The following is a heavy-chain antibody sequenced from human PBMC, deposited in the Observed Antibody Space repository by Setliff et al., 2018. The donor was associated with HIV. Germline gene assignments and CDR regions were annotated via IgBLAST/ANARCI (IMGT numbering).Heavy chain of an antibody. CDR3: ARDSGNYAFDY. CDR2: IDWDGGQ. V-gene: IGHV2-70*17. J-gene: IGHJ4*02. Sequence: ESGPTLVNPTQTLTLTCSFSGFSLSSGGVSVNWIRQPPGKALEWLARIDWDGGQFYSTSLKTRLTISKDTSKKQVILTVANVDPADTATYYCARDSGNYAFDYWGLGTLVTVSS. D-gene: IGHD1-26*01. CDR1: GFSLSSGGVS.